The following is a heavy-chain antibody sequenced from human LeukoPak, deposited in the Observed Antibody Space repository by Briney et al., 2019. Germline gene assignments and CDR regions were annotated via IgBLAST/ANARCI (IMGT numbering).Heavy chain of an antibody. V-gene: IGHV4-59*01. CDR3: ARAGWFGESDAFDI. D-gene: IGHD3-10*01. CDR1: GGSISSYY. Sequence: SETLSLTCTVSGGSISSYYWSWIRQPPGKGLEWIGYIYYSGSTNYNPSLKSRVTISVDTSKNQFSLKLSSVTAADTAVSYCARAGWFGESDAFDIWGQGTMVTVSS. CDR2: IYYSGST. J-gene: IGHJ3*02.